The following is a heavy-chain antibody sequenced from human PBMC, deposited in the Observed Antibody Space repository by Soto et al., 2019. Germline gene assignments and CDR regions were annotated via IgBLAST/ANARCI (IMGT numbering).Heavy chain of an antibody. J-gene: IGHJ4*02. D-gene: IGHD2-2*01. CDR3: ALLPSGTRTSCPTWNCVVDD. Sequence: TSVKVSCPASGYTFTGYYMHWVRQAPGQGLEWMGWINPNSGGTNYAQKFQDRVTLTRDTSLSTAYMELNSLRSDDTAVYYCALLPSGTRTSCPTWNCVVDDWGQGTLVTLAS. V-gene: IGHV1-2*02. CDR1: GYTFTGYY. CDR2: INPNSGGT.